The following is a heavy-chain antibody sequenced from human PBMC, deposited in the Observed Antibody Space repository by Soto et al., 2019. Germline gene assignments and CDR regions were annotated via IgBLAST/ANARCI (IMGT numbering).Heavy chain of an antibody. CDR2: IYHSGTI. Sequence: PSETLSLTCTVSRGSISGYYWSWMRQPPGQGLEWIGYIYHSGTIRYNHSLESRVTISVDTSKNQFSLKLASVTAADTAVYYCARTQMATLYFDYWGQGTLVTVSS. J-gene: IGHJ4*02. V-gene: IGHV4-59*01. D-gene: IGHD5-12*01. CDR3: ARTQMATLYFDY. CDR1: RGSISGYY.